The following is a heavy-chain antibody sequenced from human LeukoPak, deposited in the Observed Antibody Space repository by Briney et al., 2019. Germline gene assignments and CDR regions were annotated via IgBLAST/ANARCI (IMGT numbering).Heavy chain of an antibody. D-gene: IGHD3-10*01. CDR3: ARSLRIPMVRGVTYYYGLDV. Sequence: ASVKVSCKASGYTFNKYAMEWVRQAPGQGLEWMGWINTNTGNPTFAQGFTGRFVFSLDTSVSTAYLQISSLKAEDSAMYFCARSLRIPMVRGVTYYYGLDVWGQGTTVTVSS. V-gene: IGHV7-4-1*02. CDR2: INTNTGNP. J-gene: IGHJ6*02. CDR1: GYTFNKYA.